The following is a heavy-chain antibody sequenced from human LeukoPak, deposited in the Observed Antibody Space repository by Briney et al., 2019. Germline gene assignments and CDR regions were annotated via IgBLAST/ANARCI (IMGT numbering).Heavy chain of an antibody. J-gene: IGHJ4*02. CDR3: AKDPHSRPQSYYFDY. CDR2: ISGSGGST. D-gene: IGHD6-13*01. Sequence: PGGSLRLACAPAGFTFSSYAMSWVRQAPGKGLEWVSAISGSGGSTYYADSVKGRFTISRDNSKNTLYLQMNSLRAEDTAVYYCAKDPHSRPQSYYFDYWGQGTLVTVSS. CDR1: GFTFSSYA. V-gene: IGHV3-23*01.